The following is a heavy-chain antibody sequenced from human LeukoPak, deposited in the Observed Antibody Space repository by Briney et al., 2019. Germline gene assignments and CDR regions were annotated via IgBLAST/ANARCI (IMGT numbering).Heavy chain of an antibody. CDR2: ISGMGDIT. V-gene: IGHV3-23*01. Sequence: GGSLRLSCAASGFTFSRNAMTWVRQAPGQGLQWVSVISGMGDITYYADYVKGRFTISRDNSKNTLFLQMNSLRAEDTAVYYCAKFTTMIYWYFDLWGPGTLVTVSS. J-gene: IGHJ2*01. CDR1: GFTFSRNA. CDR3: AKFTTMIYWYFDL. D-gene: IGHD3-22*01.